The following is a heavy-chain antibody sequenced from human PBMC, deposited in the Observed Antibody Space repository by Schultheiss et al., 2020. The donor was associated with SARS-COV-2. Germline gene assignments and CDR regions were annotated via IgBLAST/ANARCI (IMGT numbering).Heavy chain of an antibody. J-gene: IGHJ6*02. CDR2: IGTAGDT. D-gene: IGHD2-2*01. V-gene: IGHV3-13*01. CDR1: GFTFSSYD. CDR3: ARDRCWAHDFSTSCYHYYGMDV. Sequence: GGSLRLSCAASGFTFSSYDMHWVRQATGKGLEWVSAIGTAGDTYYPGSVKGRFTISRDNAKNSLYLQMNSLRAEDTAVYYCARDRCWAHDFSTSCYHYYGMDVWGQGTTVTVSS.